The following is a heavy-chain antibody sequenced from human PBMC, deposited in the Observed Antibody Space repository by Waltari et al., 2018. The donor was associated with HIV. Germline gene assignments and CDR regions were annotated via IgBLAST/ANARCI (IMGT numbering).Heavy chain of an antibody. D-gene: IGHD3-22*01. V-gene: IGHV1-46*03. Sequence: QVQLVQSGAEVKKPGASVKVSCNASGYTFTSYYMHWVRQAPAQGLEWMGRINTSGGRTSDDRQYQGRVTMTRDKSTSTAHMELSSLRSEDTAVYYCARVDDTYASDIWGKGTMVTVSS. J-gene: IGHJ3*02. CDR2: INTSGGRT. CDR1: GYTFTSYY. CDR3: ARVDDTYASDI.